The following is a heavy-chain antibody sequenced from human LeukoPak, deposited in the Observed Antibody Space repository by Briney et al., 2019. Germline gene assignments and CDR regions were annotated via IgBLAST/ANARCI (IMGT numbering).Heavy chain of an antibody. D-gene: IGHD3-3*01. Sequence: GASVKVSCKASGYTFTGYYLHWVRQAPGQGLEWMGRINPNSGGTNYAQKFQGRVTVTRDTSISTAYMELRSLRSDDTAVYHCARDQYTVWSGSGFDAFDIWGQGTMVTVSS. CDR1: GYTFTGYY. J-gene: IGHJ3*02. CDR2: INPNSGGT. CDR3: ARDQYTVWSGSGFDAFDI. V-gene: IGHV1-2*06.